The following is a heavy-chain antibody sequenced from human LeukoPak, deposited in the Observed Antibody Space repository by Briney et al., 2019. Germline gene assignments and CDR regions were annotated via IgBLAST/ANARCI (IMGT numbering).Heavy chain of an antibody. V-gene: IGHV3-7*01. CDR3: TREGITAAADY. CDR2: LKQDGSEK. CDR1: GFTFSSYW. J-gene: IGHJ4*02. D-gene: IGHD6-13*01. Sequence: QAGGSLRLSCAASGFTFSSYWMSWVRQAPGKGLEWLANLKQDGSEKYYVDSVKGRFTISRDNAKNSLYLQLNSLRAEDTAVYYCTREGITAAADYWGQGTLVTVSS.